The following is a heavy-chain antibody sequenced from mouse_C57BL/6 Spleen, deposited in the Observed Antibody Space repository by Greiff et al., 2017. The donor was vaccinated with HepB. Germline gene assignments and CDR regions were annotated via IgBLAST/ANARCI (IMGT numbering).Heavy chain of an antibody. J-gene: IGHJ2*01. V-gene: IGHV5-4*01. CDR1: GFTFSSYA. CDR3: ARDQLARGFFDY. D-gene: IGHD6-1*01. Sequence: EVMLVESGGSLVKPGGSLKLSCAASGFTFSSYAMSWVRQTPEKRLEWVATISDGGSYTYYPDNVKGRFTISRDNAKNNLYLQMSHLKSEDTAMYYCARDQLARGFFDYWGQGTTLTVSS. CDR2: ISDGGSYT.